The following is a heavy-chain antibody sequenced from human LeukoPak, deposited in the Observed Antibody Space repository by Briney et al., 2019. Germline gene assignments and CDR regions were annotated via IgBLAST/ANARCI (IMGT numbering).Heavy chain of an antibody. CDR3: ARGGVGVAMVRGVIITDGDYFDY. D-gene: IGHD3-10*01. CDR2: ISSSSTI. V-gene: IGHV3-48*04. J-gene: IGHJ4*02. CDR1: GFTFSSYS. Sequence: GGSLRLSCAASGFTFSSYSMNWVRQAPGKGLGWVSYISSSSTIYYADSVKGRFTISRDNAKNSLYLQMNSLRAEDTAVYYCARGGVGVAMVRGVIITDGDYFDYWGQGTLVTVSS.